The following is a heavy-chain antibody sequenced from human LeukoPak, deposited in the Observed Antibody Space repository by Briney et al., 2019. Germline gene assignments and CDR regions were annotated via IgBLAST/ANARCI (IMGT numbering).Heavy chain of an antibody. V-gene: IGHV3-48*03. D-gene: IGHD3-22*01. CDR2: ISSSGSTI. Sequence: GGSLRLSCAASGFTFSSYEMNWVRQAPGKGLEWVSYISSSGSTIYYADSVKGRSTISRDNAKNSLYLQMNSLRAEDTAVYYCARGSGYYDSSGYYHFDYWGQGTLVTVSS. CDR1: GFTFSSYE. J-gene: IGHJ4*02. CDR3: ARGSGYYDSSGYYHFDY.